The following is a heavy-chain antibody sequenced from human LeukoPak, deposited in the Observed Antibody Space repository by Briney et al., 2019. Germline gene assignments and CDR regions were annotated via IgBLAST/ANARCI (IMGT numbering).Heavy chain of an antibody. CDR2: INHSGST. CDR1: GGSFSGYY. CDR3: ARIRYSYGEDNAFDI. J-gene: IGHJ3*02. D-gene: IGHD5-18*01. Sequence: PSETLSLTCAVYGGSFSGYYWSWIRQPPGKGLEWIGEINHSGSTNYNPSLKSRVTISVDTSKNQFSLKLSSVTAADTAVYYCARIRYSYGEDNAFDIWGQGTMVTVSS. V-gene: IGHV4-34*01.